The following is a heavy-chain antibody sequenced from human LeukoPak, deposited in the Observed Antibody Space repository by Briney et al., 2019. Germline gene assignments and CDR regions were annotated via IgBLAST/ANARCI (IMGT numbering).Heavy chain of an antibody. CDR1: GFTFSSYG. Sequence: GGSLRLSCAASGFTFSSYGMSWVRQAPGKGLEWVSFIYSGGNTYYADSVKGRFTISRDNSKNTVHLQMNSLRAEDTAMYYCARRAGDYSHPYDYWGQGTLVTVSS. J-gene: IGHJ4*02. V-gene: IGHV3-53*01. D-gene: IGHD3-22*01. CDR2: IYSGGNT. CDR3: ARRAGDYSHPYDY.